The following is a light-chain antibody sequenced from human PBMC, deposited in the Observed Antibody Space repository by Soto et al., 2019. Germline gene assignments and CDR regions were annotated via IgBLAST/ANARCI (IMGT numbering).Light chain of an antibody. CDR2: GAS. J-gene: IGKJ5*01. V-gene: IGKV3-20*01. CDR3: QRYGTPLT. CDR1: QSISGSY. Sequence: EIVLTQSPGTLSLSAGERATLSCGASQSISGSYLAWYQQRPGQAPRLLIYGASRRATDIPERFGGSGSGEDFTLTSSRLEPEDFAVYYCQRYGTPLTFGQGTRLEI.